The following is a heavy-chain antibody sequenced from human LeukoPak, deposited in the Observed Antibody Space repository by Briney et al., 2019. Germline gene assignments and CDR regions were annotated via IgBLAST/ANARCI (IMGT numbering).Heavy chain of an antibody. J-gene: IGHJ6*02. CDR1: GYSFTSYW. V-gene: IGHV5-51*01. CDR2: IYPGDSDT. Sequence: GESLKISCKGSGYSFTSYWIGWVRQMPGKGLEWMGIIYPGDSDTRYSPSFQGQVTISAEKSISTAYLQWSSLKASDTAMYYCARHIGNSSTRGPYYDFWSGYSPRYYYYGMDVWGQGTTVTVSS. D-gene: IGHD3-3*01. CDR3: ARHIGNSSTRGPYYDFWSGYSPRYYYYGMDV.